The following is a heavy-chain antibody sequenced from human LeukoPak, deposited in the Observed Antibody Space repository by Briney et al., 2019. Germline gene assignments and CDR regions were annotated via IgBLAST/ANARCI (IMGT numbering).Heavy chain of an antibody. Sequence: RGSLRLSCAASGFSVSSTYMSWFRQAPGKGLEWVSIMYSGGSKYYGNSVNGRFTISRDDSKNTVFLQLDSLRAEDTAVYYCARVATIRGQGTLVTVSS. CDR3: ARVATI. J-gene: IGHJ4*02. V-gene: IGHV3-66*01. CDR2: MYSGGSK. CDR1: GFSVSSTY. D-gene: IGHD3-3*01.